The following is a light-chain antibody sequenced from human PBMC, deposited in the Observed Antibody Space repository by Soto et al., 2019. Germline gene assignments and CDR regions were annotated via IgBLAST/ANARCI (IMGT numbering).Light chain of an antibody. V-gene: IGKV1-27*01. CDR3: QKYNSAPLT. Sequence: DIQMTQSPSSLSASVGDRVTITCRASQAISIYLAWYQQKPGKVPELLIYAATTLQSGVPSRFSGSGSGTEFTLTISSLQPEDVATYYCQKYNSAPLTFGHGTKVDIK. J-gene: IGKJ3*01. CDR1: QAISIY. CDR2: AAT.